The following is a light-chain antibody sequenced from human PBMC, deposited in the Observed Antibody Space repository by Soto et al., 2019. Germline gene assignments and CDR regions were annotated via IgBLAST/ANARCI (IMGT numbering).Light chain of an antibody. CDR1: QNFGHN. J-gene: IGKJ4*01. Sequence: EMVLTQSPATLSLPPGESATLSCRASQNFGHNFAWYQQKSGQPPRLLIHTASSRATGIPARFSGRGSRTDFTRTISSLEPEDIAIYYCQERSRWPRATFGGGSQVEIK. CDR3: QERSRWPRAT. V-gene: IGKV3-11*01. CDR2: TAS.